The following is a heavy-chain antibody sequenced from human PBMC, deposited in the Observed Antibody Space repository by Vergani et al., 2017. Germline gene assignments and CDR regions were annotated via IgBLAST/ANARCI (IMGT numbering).Heavy chain of an antibody. J-gene: IGHJ4*02. V-gene: IGHV4-61*02. Sequence: QVQLPESGPGLVKPSQTLSLTCTVSGGSLSSGSYYWSWIRQPAGKGLEWIGRIYTSGSTNYNPSLKSRVTISVDTSKNQFSLKLSSVTAADTAVYYCARELYYDILTGYYTFFDYWGQGTLVTVSS. CDR3: ARELYYDILTGYYTFFDY. CDR2: IYTSGST. D-gene: IGHD3-9*01. CDR1: GGSLSSGSYY.